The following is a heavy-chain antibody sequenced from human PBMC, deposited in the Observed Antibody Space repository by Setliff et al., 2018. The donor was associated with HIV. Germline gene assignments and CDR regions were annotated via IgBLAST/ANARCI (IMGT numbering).Heavy chain of an antibody. Sequence: GGSLRLSCAASGFSFSSYNMNWVRQAPGKGLEYVSAISSNGGSTYYANSVKGRFTISRDNSKNTLYLQMNSLRAEDTAVYYCARGEPTILVVPAAFFDYWGQGTLVTVSS. J-gene: IGHJ4*02. CDR1: GFSFSSYN. V-gene: IGHV3-64*01. D-gene: IGHD2-2*01. CDR2: ISSNGGST. CDR3: ARGEPTILVVPAAFFDY.